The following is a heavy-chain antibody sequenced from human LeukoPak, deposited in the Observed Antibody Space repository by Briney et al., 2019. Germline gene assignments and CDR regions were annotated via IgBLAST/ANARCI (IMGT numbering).Heavy chain of an antibody. CDR2: IYTSGST. CDR3: ARAGTSGGLCDY. Sequence: SETLSLTCTVSGGSISSYFWSWIRQPAGKGLEWIWRIYTSGSTKYNPSLQSRVTMSLDTSQNQLSLKLGSVPAADTAVYYCARAGTSGGLCDYWGQGTLVTVSS. V-gene: IGHV4-4*07. CDR1: GGSISSYF. D-gene: IGHD1-14*01. J-gene: IGHJ4*02.